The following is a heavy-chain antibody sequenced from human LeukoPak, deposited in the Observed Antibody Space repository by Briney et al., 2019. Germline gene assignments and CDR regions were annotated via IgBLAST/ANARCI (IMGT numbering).Heavy chain of an antibody. CDR1: GFSLSTSGVR. J-gene: IGHJ4*02. CDR3: AQRHTMVRGVMSYDY. D-gene: IGHD3-10*01. V-gene: IGHV2-5*01. CDR2: IFWNDDK. Sequence: SGPTLVNPTQTLTLTCTFSGFSLSTSGVRVGWIRQPPGKALEWLALIFWNDDKRYSPSLKSRLTITKDTTKNQVVLTMTNMDPVYTATYYCAQRHTMVRGVMSYDYWGQGILVTVSP.